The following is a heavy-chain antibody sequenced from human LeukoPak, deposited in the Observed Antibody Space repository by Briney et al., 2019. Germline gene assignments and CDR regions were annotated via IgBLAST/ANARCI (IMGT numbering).Heavy chain of an antibody. CDR2: IYYSGST. D-gene: IGHD5-18*01. V-gene: IGHV4-61*08. J-gene: IGHJ6*02. CDR1: GGSISSGGYY. Sequence: PSQTLSLTCTVSGGSISSGGYYWSWIRQPPGKGLEWIGYIYYSGSTNYNPSLKSRVTISVDTSKNQFSLKLSSVTAADTAVYYCARAVDTAMGFYYYYGMDVWGQGTTVTVSS. CDR3: ARAVDTAMGFYYYYGMDV.